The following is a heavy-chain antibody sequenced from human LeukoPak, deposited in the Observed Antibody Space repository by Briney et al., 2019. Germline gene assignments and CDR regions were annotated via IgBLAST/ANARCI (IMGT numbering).Heavy chain of an antibody. CDR3: ARDSPWLVTDYYYGMDV. D-gene: IGHD2-21*02. CDR1: GFTFSSYA. CDR2: ISYDGSNK. J-gene: IGHJ6*02. Sequence: PGGSLRLSCAASGFTFSSYAMHWVRQAPGKGLEWVAVISYDGSNKYYVDSVKGRFTISRDNSKNTLYLQMNSLRAEDTAVYYCARDSPWLVTDYYYGMDVWGQGTTVTVSS. V-gene: IGHV3-30-3*01.